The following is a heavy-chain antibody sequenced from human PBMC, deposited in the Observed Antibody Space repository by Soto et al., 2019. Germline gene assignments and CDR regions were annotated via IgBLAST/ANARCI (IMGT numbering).Heavy chain of an antibody. CDR1: GFTFTDYY. V-gene: IGHV3-11*01. CDR3: ARDGVALPFKMDV. J-gene: IGHJ6*02. Sequence: LRLSCAASGFTFTDYYMSWIRQAPGKGLEWVSCISSTGRTIYYADSIKGRFTISRDNTKNSLYLQMNSLRPGDTATYYCARDGVALPFKMDVWGQGTTVTVSS. CDR2: ISSTGRTI. D-gene: IGHD1-7*01.